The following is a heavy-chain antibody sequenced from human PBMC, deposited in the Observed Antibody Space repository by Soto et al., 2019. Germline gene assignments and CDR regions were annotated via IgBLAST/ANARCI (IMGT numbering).Heavy chain of an antibody. Sequence: GGSLRLSCAASGFIFSSFALYWVRQAPGEGLVWVARIYPDGRMENYADSVKGRFIISRDNTKNTLYMQMDSLRLEDTDVYYCARDGLPDDFRSGGYWFDPWGQGTQVHVSS. J-gene: IGHJ5*01. D-gene: IGHD3-3*01. CDR1: GFIFSSFA. V-gene: IGHV3-30-3*01. CDR3: ARDGLPDDFRSGGYWFDP. CDR2: IYPDGRME.